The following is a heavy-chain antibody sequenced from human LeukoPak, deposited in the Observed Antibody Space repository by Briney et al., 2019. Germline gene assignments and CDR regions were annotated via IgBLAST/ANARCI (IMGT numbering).Heavy chain of an antibody. CDR1: GFTFSSSA. CDR3: AKVFRDGYNYPFDY. D-gene: IGHD5-24*01. J-gene: IGHJ4*02. CDR2: ISASGGST. V-gene: IGHV3-23*01. Sequence: GGSLRLSCAASGFTFSSSAMSWVRQVPGKGLEWVSDISASGGSTSYADSVRGRFTISRDNSKNTLYVQMNSLRDEDTAVYYCAKVFRDGYNYPFDYWGQGTLVTVSS.